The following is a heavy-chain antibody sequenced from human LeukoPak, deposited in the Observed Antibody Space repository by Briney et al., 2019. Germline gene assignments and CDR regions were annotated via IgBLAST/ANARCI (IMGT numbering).Heavy chain of an antibody. D-gene: IGHD3-10*01. J-gene: IGHJ5*02. CDR3: ARATRAGVRGVFEP. V-gene: IGHV4-59*01. CDR2: IYYSGST. Sequence: SETLSLTCTVSGGSISSYYWSWIRQPPGKGLEWIGYIYYSGSTNYNPSLKSRVTISVDTSKNQFSLKLSPVTAADTAVYYCARATRAGVRGVFEPWGQGTLVTVSS. CDR1: GGSISSYY.